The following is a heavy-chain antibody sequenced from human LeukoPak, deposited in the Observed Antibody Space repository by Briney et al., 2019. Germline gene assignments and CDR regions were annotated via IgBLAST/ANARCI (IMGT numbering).Heavy chain of an antibody. D-gene: IGHD3-3*01. Sequence: ASVKVSCKASGGTFSSYAISWVRQAPGQGLEWMGRIIPILGIANYAQKLQGRVTMTTDTSTSTAYMELRSLRSDDTAVYYCARVADYYFDYWGQGTLVTVSS. CDR1: GGTFSSYA. CDR3: ARVADYYFDY. J-gene: IGHJ4*02. V-gene: IGHV1-69*04. CDR2: IIPILGIA.